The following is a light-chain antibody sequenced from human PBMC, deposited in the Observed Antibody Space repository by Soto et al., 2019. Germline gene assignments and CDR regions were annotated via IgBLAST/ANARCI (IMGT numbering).Light chain of an antibody. CDR3: GAWYDSLSSVV. V-gene: IGLV1-47*01. CDR2: LNN. Sequence: QSVLTQPPSASGPPGQSVAISCSGSSSNIGTNNLYSYQHFPGTAPKLLIYLNNQRPSGGPDRFSSSKSGTSASLVITGLRFADDAAYYCGAWYDSLSSVVFGGGTQVTVL. CDR1: SSNIGTNN. J-gene: IGLJ2*01.